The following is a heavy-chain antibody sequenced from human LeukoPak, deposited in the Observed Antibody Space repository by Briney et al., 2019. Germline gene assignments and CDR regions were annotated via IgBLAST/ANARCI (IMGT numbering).Heavy chain of an antibody. CDR3: ARAPGIPPYYYYYMDV. V-gene: IGHV4-59*01. CDR2: IYYSGST. J-gene: IGHJ6*03. D-gene: IGHD5-18*01. Sequence: SETLSLTCTVSGGSISSYYWSWIRQPPGKGLEWIGYIYYSGSTNYNPSLKSRVTISVDTSKNQFSLKLSSVTAADTAVYYCARAPGIPPYYYYYMDVWGKGTTVTVSS. CDR1: GGSISSYY.